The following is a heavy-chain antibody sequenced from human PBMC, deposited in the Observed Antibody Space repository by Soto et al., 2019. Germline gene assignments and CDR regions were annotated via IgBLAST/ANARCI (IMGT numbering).Heavy chain of an antibody. CDR1: GFTFSSYG. J-gene: IGHJ4*02. CDR2: ISYDGSNK. D-gene: IGHD6-19*01. V-gene: IGHV3-30*18. Sequence: GGSLRLSCAASGFTFSSYGMHWVRQAPGKGLEWVAVISYDGSNKYYADSVKGRFTISRDNSKNTLYLQMNSLRAEDTAVYYCAKELFSGYSSGVDYWGQGTLVTVSS. CDR3: AKELFSGYSSGVDY.